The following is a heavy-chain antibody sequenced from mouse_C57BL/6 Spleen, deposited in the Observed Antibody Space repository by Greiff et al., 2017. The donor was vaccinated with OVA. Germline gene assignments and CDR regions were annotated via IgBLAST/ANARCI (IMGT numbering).Heavy chain of an antibody. CDR1: GYSFTDYN. Sequence: VQLKQSGPELVKPGASVKISCKASGYSFTDYNMNWVKQSNGKSLEWIGVINPNYGTTSYNQKFKGKATLTVDQSSSTAYMQLNSLTSEDSAVYYCASGYYYDYDAFAYWGQGTLVTVSA. J-gene: IGHJ3*01. V-gene: IGHV1-39*01. CDR3: ASGYYYDYDAFAY. D-gene: IGHD2-4*01. CDR2: INPNYGTT.